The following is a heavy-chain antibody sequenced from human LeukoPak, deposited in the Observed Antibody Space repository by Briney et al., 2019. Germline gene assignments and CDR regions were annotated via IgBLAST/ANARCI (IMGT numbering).Heavy chain of an antibody. D-gene: IGHD4-11*01. V-gene: IGHV1-18*01. Sequence: ASVKVSCKASGGTFSSYGISWVRQAPGQGLEWMGWISTYNGNTNYAQKLQDRVTMTTDTSTSTAYMELRSLRSDDTAVYYCARDRWAYREDWFDPWGQGTLVTVSS. CDR3: ARDRWAYREDWFDP. J-gene: IGHJ5*02. CDR2: ISTYNGNT. CDR1: GGTFSSYG.